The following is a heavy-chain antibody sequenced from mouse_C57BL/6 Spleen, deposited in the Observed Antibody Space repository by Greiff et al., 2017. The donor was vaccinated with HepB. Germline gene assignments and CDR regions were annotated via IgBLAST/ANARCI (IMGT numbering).Heavy chain of an antibody. D-gene: IGHD2-4*01. CDR2: IRLKSDNYAT. CDR3: TGGLYDYHWYFDV. J-gene: IGHJ1*03. Sequence: EVKLVESGGGLVQPGGSMKLSCVASGFTFSNYWMNWVRQSPEKGLEWVAQIRLKSDNYATHYAESVKGRFTISRDDSKSSVYLQMNNLRAEDTGIYYCTGGLYDYHWYFDVWGTGTTVTVSS. V-gene: IGHV6-3*01. CDR1: GFTFSNYW.